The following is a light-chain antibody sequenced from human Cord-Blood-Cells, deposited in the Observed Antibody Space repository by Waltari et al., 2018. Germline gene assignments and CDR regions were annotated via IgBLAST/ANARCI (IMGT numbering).Light chain of an antibody. CDR3: QSYDSSLSGWV. J-gene: IGLJ3*02. CDR2: GNS. CDR1: SSNIGAGSD. Sequence: QSVLTPPPSVSGAPGQRVTISCTGSSSNIGAGSDVPWYQQLPGTAPKLLIYGNSNRPSGVPDRFSGSKSGTSASLAITGLQAEDEADYYCQSYDSSLSGWVFGGGTKLTVL. V-gene: IGLV1-40*01.